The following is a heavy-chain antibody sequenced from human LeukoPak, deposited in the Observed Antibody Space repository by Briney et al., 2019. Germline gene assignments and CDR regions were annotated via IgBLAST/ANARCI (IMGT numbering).Heavy chain of an antibody. CDR1: GYTFTGYY. Sequence: ASVKVSCKASGYTFTGYYMHWVRQAPGQGLERMGWINPNSGGTNYAQKFQGRVTMTRDTSISTAYMELSRLRSDDTAVYYCARGGITMIVVVTDDAFDIWGQGTMVTVSS. J-gene: IGHJ3*02. V-gene: IGHV1-2*02. D-gene: IGHD3-22*01. CDR3: ARGGITMIVVVTDDAFDI. CDR2: INPNSGGT.